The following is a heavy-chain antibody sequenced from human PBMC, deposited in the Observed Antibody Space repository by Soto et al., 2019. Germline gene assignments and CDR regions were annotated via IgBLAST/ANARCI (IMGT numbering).Heavy chain of an antibody. D-gene: IGHD3-16*02. CDR3: ANDVILRVSSVYYYYGIAF. V-gene: IGHV3-30*18. Sequence: GGSLRLSCAASGFTLSSYEMHWGRQAPGKGQEWVAVISNDGSSQYYADSVKGRFTISRDNSKNTLYLQMNSLSTEDTAVYFCANDVILRVSSVYYYYGIAFWALRTTVTVSS. J-gene: IGHJ6*02. CDR2: ISNDGSSQ. CDR1: GFTLSSYE.